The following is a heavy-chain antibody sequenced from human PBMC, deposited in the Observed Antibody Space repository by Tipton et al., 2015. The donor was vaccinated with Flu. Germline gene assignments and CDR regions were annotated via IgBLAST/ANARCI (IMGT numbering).Heavy chain of an antibody. J-gene: IGHJ4*02. Sequence: QLVQSGGGVVQPGRSLRLSCAVSGFSFSGYAMNWVRQAPGKGLEWVGGISYDGSNKYYADSVKGRFTISRDNSKNTLYLQMSSLRPEDTAVYYCARQMTPAGTGPLDYSGQGTLVTVSS. D-gene: IGHD2-2*01. CDR3: ARQMTPAGTGPLDY. V-gene: IGHV3-30*04. CDR2: ISYDGSNK. CDR1: GFSFSGYA.